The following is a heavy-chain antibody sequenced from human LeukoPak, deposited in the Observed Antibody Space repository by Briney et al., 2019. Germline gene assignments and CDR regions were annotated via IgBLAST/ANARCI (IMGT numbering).Heavy chain of an antibody. V-gene: IGHV1-24*01. J-gene: IGHJ4*02. CDR1: GKTLSDLS. CDR3: VTGFTTMAVDYFDY. D-gene: IGHD5-18*01. CDR2: SDPEDCER. Sequence: ASVKVSCKVSGKTLSDLSIHWLRQPPGNSLQWLGCSDPEDCERIYAQMFQGRVTMTEDTSIETAYMELSRLRSEDTAVYYCVTGFTTMAVDYFDYWGQGTLVTVS.